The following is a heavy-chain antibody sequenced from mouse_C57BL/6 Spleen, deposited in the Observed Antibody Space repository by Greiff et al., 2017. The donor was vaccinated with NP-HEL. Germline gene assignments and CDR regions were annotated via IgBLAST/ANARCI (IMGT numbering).Heavy chain of an antibody. J-gene: IGHJ2*01. D-gene: IGHD2-4*01. CDR2: IEPSDSYT. CDR1: GYTFTSYW. Sequence: QVQLQQPGAELVMPGASVKLSCKASGYTFTSYWMHWVKQRPGQGLEWIGQIEPSDSYTNYNQTFKGKSTFTVDKSSSTAYIQLSRRTSEDSAVYYGARRRLPSYYFDYWGQGTTLTVSS. V-gene: IGHV1-69*01. CDR3: ARRRLPSYYFDY.